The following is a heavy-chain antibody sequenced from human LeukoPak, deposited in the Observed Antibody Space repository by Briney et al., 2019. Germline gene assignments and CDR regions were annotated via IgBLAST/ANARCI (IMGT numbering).Heavy chain of an antibody. V-gene: IGHV4-34*01. CDR2: INHSGST. J-gene: IGHJ4*02. CDR1: GGSFSGYY. D-gene: IGHD3-16*02. CDR3: ARGGGRYDYVWGSYRYTDFDY. Sequence: PETLSLTCAVYGGSFSGYYWSWIRQPPGKGLEWIGEINHSGSTNYNPSLKSRVAISVDTSKNQFSLKLSSVTAADTAVYYCARGGGRYDYVWGSYRYTDFDYWGQGTLVTVSS.